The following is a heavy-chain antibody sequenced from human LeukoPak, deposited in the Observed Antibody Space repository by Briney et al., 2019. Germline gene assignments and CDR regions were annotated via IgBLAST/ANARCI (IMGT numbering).Heavy chain of an antibody. J-gene: IGHJ6*03. D-gene: IGHD3-22*01. CDR1: GFTFSSYA. Sequence: GGSLRLSCAASGFTFSSYAMHWVRQAPGKGLEWVAVISYDGSNKYYADSVKGRFTISRDNSKNTLYLQMNSLRAEDTAVYYCARGTPYYYDSSGYFDYYYMDVWGKGTTVTVSS. CDR3: ARGTPYYYDSSGYFDYYYMDV. CDR2: ISYDGSNK. V-gene: IGHV3-30-3*01.